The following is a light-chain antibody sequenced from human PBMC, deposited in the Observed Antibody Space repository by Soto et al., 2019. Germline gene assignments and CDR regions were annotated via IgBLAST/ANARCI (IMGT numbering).Light chain of an antibody. CDR2: GAS. V-gene: IGKV3-20*01. Sequence: EIVLTQSPGTLSLSTAERAPLSCRAIQSVSSSYLAWYQQKPGQAPRLLLYGASSRATGIPDRFSGSGSRTDFTLTISILDTEYFAVYYCQQYGSSPPLTFGGGTNVDIK. J-gene: IGKJ4*01. CDR1: QSVSSSY. CDR3: QQYGSSPPLT.